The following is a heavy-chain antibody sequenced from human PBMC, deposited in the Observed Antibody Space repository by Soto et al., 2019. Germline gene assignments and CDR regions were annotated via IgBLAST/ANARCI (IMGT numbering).Heavy chain of an antibody. J-gene: IGHJ4*02. V-gene: IGHV3-23*01. CDR3: TREIWGGPLDY. CDR2: LSRSGTT. D-gene: IGHD3-16*01. CDR1: GFTFSTYA. Sequence: EMHLLESGGGLVQPGGSLRLSCAASGFTFSTYAMSWVRQAPGKGLEWVSTLSRSGTTYYADSVKGRFTISRDNSKNTLYLQMSSRRAEDTAIYYCTREIWGGPLDYWGQGTLVTVSS.